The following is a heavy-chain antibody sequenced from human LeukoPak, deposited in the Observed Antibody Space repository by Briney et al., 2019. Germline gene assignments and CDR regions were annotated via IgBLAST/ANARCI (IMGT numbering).Heavy chain of an antibody. CDR2: ISWNSGSI. D-gene: IGHD4-17*01. CDR1: GFTFDDYA. Sequence: GGSLRLSCAASGFTFDDYAMHWVRQAPGKGLEWVSGISWNSGSIGYADSVKGRFTISRDNAKNSLYLQMNSLRGEDTALYYCAKSAYGEGGGNFDYWGQGTLVTVTS. CDR3: AKSAYGEGGGNFDY. J-gene: IGHJ4*02. V-gene: IGHV3-9*01.